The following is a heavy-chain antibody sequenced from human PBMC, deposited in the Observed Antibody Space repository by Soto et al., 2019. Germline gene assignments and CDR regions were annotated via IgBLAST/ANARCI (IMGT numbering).Heavy chain of an antibody. J-gene: IGHJ6*01. CDR3: ASSPSYGRYGMDV. CDR2: ISYSGNT. D-gene: IGHD4-17*01. Sequence: QVQLQESGSGLVKPSQTLSLTCTVSGHSINSGDYHWSWVRQPPGKGLEWIGYISYSGNTYYNPSLKTPVTISRDTSKNQFSLRVTSVTAADTAVYYCASSPSYGRYGMDVW. V-gene: IGHV4-30-4*01. CDR1: GHSINSGDYH.